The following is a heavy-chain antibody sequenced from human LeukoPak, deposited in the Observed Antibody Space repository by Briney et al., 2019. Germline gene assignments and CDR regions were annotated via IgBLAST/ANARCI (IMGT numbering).Heavy chain of an antibody. D-gene: IGHD6-6*01. J-gene: IGHJ4*02. CDR3: ANSSSPAGYFDY. CDR1: GFTFSSYA. V-gene: IGHV3-23*01. CDR2: ISGSGGST. Sequence: GGSLRLSCAASGFTFSSYAMSWVRQAPGKGLEWVSAISGSGGSTYYADSVKGRFTISRDNSKNTLYLQMNSLRAEDTAVYYCANSSSPAGYFDYWGQGTLVTVSS.